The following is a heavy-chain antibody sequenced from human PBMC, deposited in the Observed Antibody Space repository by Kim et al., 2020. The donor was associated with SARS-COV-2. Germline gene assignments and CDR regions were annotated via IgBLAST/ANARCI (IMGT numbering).Heavy chain of an antibody. D-gene: IGHD3-3*01. J-gene: IGHJ5*02. V-gene: IGHV4-34*01. CDR2: INHSGST. CDR1: GGSFSGYY. CDR3: ARVNDFWSGYYRVAYWFDP. Sequence: SETLSLTCAVYGGSFSGYYWSWIRQPPGKGLEWIGEINHSGSTNYNPSLKSRVTISVDTSKNQFSLKLSSVTAADTAVYYCARVNDFWSGYYRVAYWFDPWGQGTLVTVSS.